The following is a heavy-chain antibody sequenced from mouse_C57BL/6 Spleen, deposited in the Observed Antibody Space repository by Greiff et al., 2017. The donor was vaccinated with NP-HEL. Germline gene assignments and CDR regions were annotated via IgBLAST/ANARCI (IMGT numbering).Heavy chain of an antibody. Sequence: QVQLQQSGAELARPGASVKLSCKASGYTFTSYGISWVKQRPGQGLEWIGEIYPRSGNTYYNEKFKGKATLTADKSSSTAYMELRSLTSEDSAVYFCARSPGSYYFDYWGQGTTLTVSS. CDR2: IYPRSGNT. CDR3: ARSPGSYYFDY. CDR1: GYTFTSYG. V-gene: IGHV1-81*01. J-gene: IGHJ2*01.